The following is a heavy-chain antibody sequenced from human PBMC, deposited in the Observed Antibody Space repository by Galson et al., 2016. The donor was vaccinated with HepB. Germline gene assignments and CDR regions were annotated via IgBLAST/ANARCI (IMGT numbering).Heavy chain of an antibody. J-gene: IGHJ4*02. V-gene: IGHV3-23*01. CDR1: GFSFSNYW. CDR3: AKVYCSGANCPAGSYYFDY. D-gene: IGHD2-15*01. CDR2: ISGRGSST. Sequence: SLRLSCAASGFSFSNYWMSWVRQAPGKGLEWVSVISGRGSSTYYADSVKGRFTISRDNSKNTLFLHMNSLRAEDTAIYYCAKVYCSGANCPAGSYYFDYWGQGTLVTVSS.